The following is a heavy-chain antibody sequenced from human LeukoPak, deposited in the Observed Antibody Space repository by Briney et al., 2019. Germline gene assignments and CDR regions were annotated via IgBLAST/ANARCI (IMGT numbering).Heavy chain of an antibody. V-gene: IGHV4-4*07. J-gene: IGHJ4*02. CDR3: ATLRDGGGNYPLFDN. CDR1: GGSISSYY. Sequence: SETLSLTCTVSGGSISSYYWSWIRQPAGKGLEWIGRIYTSGSTNYNPSLKSRVTMSVDTSKNQFSLKLSSVTAADTAVYYCATLRDGGGNYPLFDNWGQGALVTVS. CDR2: IYTSGST. D-gene: IGHD4-23*01.